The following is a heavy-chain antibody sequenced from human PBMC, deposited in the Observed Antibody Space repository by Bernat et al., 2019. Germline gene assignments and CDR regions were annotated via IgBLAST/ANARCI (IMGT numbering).Heavy chain of an antibody. D-gene: IGHD2-15*01. V-gene: IGHV3-74*03. CDR1: GFTFSSYW. J-gene: IGHJ5*02. CDR2: INSDGSNT. Sequence: EVQLVESGGGLVQPGGSLRLSCAASGFTFSSYWMHWVRQAPGKGLVWVSRINSDGSNTKYADSVKGRFTFSRDNAKNTLYLQMNSLRAEDTAVYYCARSYCSGNSCPTGFDPWGQGTLVTVSS. CDR3: ARSYCSGNSCPTGFDP.